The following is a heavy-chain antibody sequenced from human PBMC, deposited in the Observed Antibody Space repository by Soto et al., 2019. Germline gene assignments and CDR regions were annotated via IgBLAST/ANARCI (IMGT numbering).Heavy chain of an antibody. CDR2: INSDGSTT. CDR3: ARDQGYCSGGSCYVAGY. D-gene: IGHD2-15*01. V-gene: IGHV3-74*01. J-gene: IGHJ4*02. Sequence: PGGSLRLSCAASGFTFSTYWMHWVRQATGKGLVWVSRINSDGSTTDYADSVRGRFTISRDNAKNTLYLQMNSLRAEDTAVYYCARDQGYCSGGSCYVAGYWGQGTLVTVSS. CDR1: GFTFSTYW.